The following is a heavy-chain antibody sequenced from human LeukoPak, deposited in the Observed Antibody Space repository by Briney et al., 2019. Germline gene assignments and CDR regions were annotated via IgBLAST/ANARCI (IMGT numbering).Heavy chain of an antibody. CDR1: GGTFSSYT. CDR3: ARDYSSAWWFDF. J-gene: IGHJ4*02. V-gene: IGHV1-69*04. CDR2: IIPILGIA. Sequence: GASVKVSRKASGGTFSSYTTSWVRQAPGQGLEWMGRIIPILGIANYAQKFQGRVTITADKSTSTAYMELSSLRSGDTAVYYCARDYSSAWWFDFWGQGTLVTVSS. D-gene: IGHD6-19*01.